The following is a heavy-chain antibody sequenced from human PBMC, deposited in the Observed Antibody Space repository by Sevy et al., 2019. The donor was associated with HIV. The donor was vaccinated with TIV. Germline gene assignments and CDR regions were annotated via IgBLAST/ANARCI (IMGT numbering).Heavy chain of an antibody. CDR1: GFTFDDYT. CDR3: AKDRGFDYGMDV. Sequence: GGSPRLSCAASGFTFDDYTMHWVRQAPGKGLEWFPLMSWDGDSTNYADSMKGRFTISRDNSKNSLYLQMNSLRTEDTALYYCAKDRGFDYGMDVWGQGTTVTVSS. D-gene: IGHD3-3*01. J-gene: IGHJ6*02. V-gene: IGHV3-43*01. CDR2: MSWDGDST.